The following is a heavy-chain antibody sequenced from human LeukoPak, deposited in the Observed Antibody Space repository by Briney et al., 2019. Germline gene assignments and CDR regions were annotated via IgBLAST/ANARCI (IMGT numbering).Heavy chain of an antibody. D-gene: IGHD3-9*01. CDR1: GFTFSSYT. V-gene: IGHV3-23*01. Sequence: PGGSLRLSCAASGFTFSSYTMNWVRQAPGKGLEWVSAISASGAGTYYADSVKGRFTISRDNSKNTLYLHMNSLRAEDTAVYYCAKGDTAPWDYWGQGTLVTV. J-gene: IGHJ4*02. CDR3: AKGDTAPWDY. CDR2: ISASGAGT.